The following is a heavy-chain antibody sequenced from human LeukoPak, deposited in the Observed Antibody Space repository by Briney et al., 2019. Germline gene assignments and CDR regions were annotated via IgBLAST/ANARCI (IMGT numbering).Heavy chain of an antibody. V-gene: IGHV1-69*13. CDR2: IIPIFGTA. J-gene: IGHJ4*02. Sequence: ASVKVSCKASGYTFTSYDINWVRQAPGQGLEWMGGIIPIFGTANYAQKFQGGVTITADESTSTAYMELSSLRSEDTAVYYCARAKSIPDYGGNQWGQGTLVTVSS. CDR1: GYTFTSYD. D-gene: IGHD4-23*01. CDR3: ARAKSIPDYGGNQ.